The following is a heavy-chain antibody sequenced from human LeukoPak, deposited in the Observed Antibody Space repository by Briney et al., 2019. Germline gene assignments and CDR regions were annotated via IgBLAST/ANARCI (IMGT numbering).Heavy chain of an antibody. Sequence: GGTLRLSCAASGFTFSSYGMSWVRQGPGKGLEWVSAISVSGNTYHAGSVKGRFTISRDSYKNTLYLQMNSLRAEDAAVYYCAKAPVTTCSGAYCYPFDYWGQGTLVTVSS. J-gene: IGHJ4*02. D-gene: IGHD2-15*01. CDR2: ISVSGNT. CDR3: AKAPVTTCSGAYCYPFDY. CDR1: GFTFSSYG. V-gene: IGHV3-23*01.